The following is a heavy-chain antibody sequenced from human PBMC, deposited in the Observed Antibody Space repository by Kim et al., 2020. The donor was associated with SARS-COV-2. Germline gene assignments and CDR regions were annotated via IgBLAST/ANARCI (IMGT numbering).Heavy chain of an antibody. D-gene: IGHD3-22*01. CDR3: ARGLTMIVVVIPGGWFDP. V-gene: IGHV4-39*01. CDR1: GPSISSSSYY. Sequence: SETLSLTCPASGPSISSSSYYWGWIRQPPGKGLAWIGSIYYSGSTYYNPSLKSRVTISVDTSKNQFSLKLSSVTAADTAVYYCARGLTMIVVVIPGGWFDPWGQGTLVTVSS. J-gene: IGHJ5*02. CDR2: IYYSGST.